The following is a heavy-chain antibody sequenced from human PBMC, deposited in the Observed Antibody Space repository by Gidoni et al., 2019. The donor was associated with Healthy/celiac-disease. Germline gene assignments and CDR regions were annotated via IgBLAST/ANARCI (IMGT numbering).Heavy chain of an antibody. CDR1: GFTFSSYD. D-gene: IGHD6-19*01. J-gene: IGHJ4*02. CDR2: IGTAGDP. Sequence: EVQLVESGGGLVQPGGSLRLSCAASGFTFSSYDMHWVRQATGKGLEWVSAIGTAGDPYYPGSVKGRFTISRENAKNSLYLQMNSLRAGDTAVYYCARGRRSSSGWWGSVFDYWGQGTLVTVSS. CDR3: ARGRRSSSGWWGSVFDY. V-gene: IGHV3-13*05.